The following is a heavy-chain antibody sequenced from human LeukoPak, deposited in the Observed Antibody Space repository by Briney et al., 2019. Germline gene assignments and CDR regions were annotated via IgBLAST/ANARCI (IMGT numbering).Heavy chain of an antibody. J-gene: IGHJ4*02. CDR1: GGSISSGGYY. CDR2: IYHSGST. D-gene: IGHD1-26*01. CDR3: ARDRGATDY. Sequence: ASETLSLTCTVSGGSISSGGYYWSWIRQPPGKGLEWIGYIYHSGSTYYNPSLKSRVTISVDTSKNQFSLKLSSVTAADTAVYYCARDRGATDYWGQGTLVTVSS. V-gene: IGHV4-30-2*01.